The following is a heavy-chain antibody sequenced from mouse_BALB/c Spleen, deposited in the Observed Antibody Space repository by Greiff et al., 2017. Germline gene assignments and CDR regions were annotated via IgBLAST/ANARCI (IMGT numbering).Heavy chain of an antibody. CDR3: ARNYYGSRDY. D-gene: IGHD1-1*01. V-gene: IGHV1-54*01. CDR1: GYAFTNYL. J-gene: IGHJ4*01. Sequence: VQLQQSGADLVRPGTSVKVSCKASGYAFTNYLIEWVKQRPGQGLEWIGVINPGSGGTNYNEKFKGKATLTADKSSSTAYMQLSSLTSDDSAVYFCARNYYGSRDYWGQGTSVTVSS. CDR2: INPGSGGT.